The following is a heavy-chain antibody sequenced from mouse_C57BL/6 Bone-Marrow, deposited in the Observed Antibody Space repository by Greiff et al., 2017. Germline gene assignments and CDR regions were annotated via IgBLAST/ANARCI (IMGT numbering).Heavy chain of an antibody. CDR3: ARSSYGNFAWFAY. CDR1: GYTFTSYW. Sequence: QVQLQQPGAELVKPGASVKLSCKASGYTFTSYWMHWVKQRPGQGLEWIGMIHPNSGSTNYNEKFKSKAPLTVDKSSSTAYMQLSSLTSEYSAVYYCARSSYGNFAWFAYWGQGTLVTVSA. D-gene: IGHD2-1*01. V-gene: IGHV1-64*01. CDR2: IHPNSGST. J-gene: IGHJ3*01.